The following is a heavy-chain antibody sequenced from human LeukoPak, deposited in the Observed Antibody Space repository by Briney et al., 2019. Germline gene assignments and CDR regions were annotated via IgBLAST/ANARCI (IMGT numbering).Heavy chain of an antibody. Sequence: SETLSLTCTVSGGSISSYYWSWIRQPAGKGLEWIGRIYTSGSTNYNPSLKSRVTMSVDTSKNQFSLKLSSVTAADTAVYYCARVARGQLSDAFDIWGQGSMVTVSS. CDR3: ARVARGQLSDAFDI. D-gene: IGHD6-6*01. J-gene: IGHJ3*02. CDR2: IYTSGST. CDR1: GGSISSYY. V-gene: IGHV4-4*07.